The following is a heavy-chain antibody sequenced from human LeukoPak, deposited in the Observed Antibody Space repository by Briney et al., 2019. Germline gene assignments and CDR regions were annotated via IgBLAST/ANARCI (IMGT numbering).Heavy chain of an antibody. CDR3: ARDRPTGSSRLFVVQ. Sequence: PGGSLRLSCTASGFSFSTYAMTWVRRAPGKGQEWIASMSSGGTYIYYADSGRGRFTISRDNTKNSLYLVMNSLRVEDTAIYYCARDRPTGSSRLFVVQWGQGTPVIVSS. D-gene: IGHD3-3*01. V-gene: IGHV3-21*01. CDR2: MSSGGTYI. CDR1: GFSFSTYA. J-gene: IGHJ4*02.